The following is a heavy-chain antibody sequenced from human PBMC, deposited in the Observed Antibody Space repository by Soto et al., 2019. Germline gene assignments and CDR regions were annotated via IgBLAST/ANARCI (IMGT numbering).Heavy chain of an antibody. V-gene: IGHV3-30*18. D-gene: IGHD2-15*01. CDR1: GFTFSSYG. CDR2: ISYDGSNK. CDR3: TKDSCCYLNYMDV. J-gene: IGHJ6*03. Sequence: GGSLRLSCAASGFTFSSYGMHWVRQAPGKGLEWVAVISYDGSNKYYAASVKGRFTITRDNSKNTLYVQMKSLRAEDTARDYCTKDSCCYLNYMDVWGKGTTVTVSS.